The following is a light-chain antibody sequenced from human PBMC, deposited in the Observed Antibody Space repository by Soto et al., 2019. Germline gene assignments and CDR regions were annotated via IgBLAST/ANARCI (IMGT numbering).Light chain of an antibody. V-gene: IGLV1-44*01. Sequence: QSVLTQPPSASETPGQRVTISCSGSSSNIGSKSVNWYQQDPGRAPKHLIYTNNPRPSGVPDRFSGSQSGTSASLAISWRQSEDEADYYCAAWDDALNTYVFGTGTQLTVL. CDR1: SSNIGSKS. J-gene: IGLJ1*01. CDR3: AAWDDALNTYV. CDR2: TNN.